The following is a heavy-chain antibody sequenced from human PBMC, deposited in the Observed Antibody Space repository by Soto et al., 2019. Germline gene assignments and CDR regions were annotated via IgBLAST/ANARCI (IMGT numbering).Heavy chain of an antibody. D-gene: IGHD3-22*01. V-gene: IGHV1-46*01. CDR2: INPSGGST. CDR1: GYTFTSHY. J-gene: IGHJ4*01. Sequence: ASVKVSCKASGYTFTSHYMHWVRQAPGQGLEWMGIINPSGGSTSYAQKFQGRVTMTRDTSTSTVYMELRSLRSDDTAVFYCARANYDSSGRIDYWGQGTPVTVYS. CDR3: ARANYDSSGRIDY.